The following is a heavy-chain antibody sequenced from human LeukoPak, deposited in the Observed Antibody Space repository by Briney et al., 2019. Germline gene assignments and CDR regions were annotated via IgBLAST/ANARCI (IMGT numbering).Heavy chain of an antibody. V-gene: IGHV3-30*02. J-gene: IGHJ4*02. CDR2: IRYDGSNK. CDR1: GFTFSSYG. CDR3: AKDGGFLEWLLYFDY. D-gene: IGHD3-3*01. Sequence: GGSLRLSCAASGFTFSSYGMHWVRQAPGKGLEWVAFIRYDGSNKYYADSVKGRFIISRDNSKNTLYLQMNSLRAEDTAVYYCAKDGGFLEWLLYFDYWGQGTLVTVSS.